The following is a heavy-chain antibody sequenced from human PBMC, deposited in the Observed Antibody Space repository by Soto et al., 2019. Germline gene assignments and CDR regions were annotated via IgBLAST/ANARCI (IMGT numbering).Heavy chain of an antibody. J-gene: IGHJ4*02. CDR3: ARADSNGWYQHMDY. Sequence: PGESLKISCKGSGYTFRNYWIAWVRQMPGKGLEGMGIIYPCDSDTRYSPSFQGQVTISADKSANTAYLQWSSLKASDTAMYYCARADSNGWYQHMDYWGQGTLVTVSS. V-gene: IGHV5-51*01. D-gene: IGHD6-19*01. CDR1: GYTFRNYW. CDR2: IYPCDSDT.